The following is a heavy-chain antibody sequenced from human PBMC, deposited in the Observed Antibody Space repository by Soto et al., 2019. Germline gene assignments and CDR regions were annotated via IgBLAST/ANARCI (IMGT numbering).Heavy chain of an antibody. CDR2: ISSSGGTT. CDR1: GFTFSSYA. CDR3: AKDREYGGSSWYYFDF. Sequence: EVQLLESGGGLVQPGGSLRLSCAASGFTFSSYAMTWVRQAPGSGLEWVSGISSSGGTTYYADSVKGRFIISRDNSKNTLYLQMNSRRAEDTAIYSCAKDREYGGSSWYYFDFWCHGSLVTVSS. J-gene: IGHJ4*01. V-gene: IGHV3-23*01. D-gene: IGHD6-13*01.